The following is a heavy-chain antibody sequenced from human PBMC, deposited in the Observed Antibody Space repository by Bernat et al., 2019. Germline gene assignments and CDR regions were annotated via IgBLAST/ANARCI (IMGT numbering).Heavy chain of an antibody. CDR2: ISYDGSNK. CDR1: GFTVSSYG. Sequence: VQLVESGGGLVQPGGSLRLSCAASGFTVSSYGMHWVRQAPGKGLEWVAVISYDGSNKYYADSVKGRFTISRDNSKNTLYLQMNSLRAEDTAVYYCAKSWYYGSGSVDYWGQGTLVTVSS. J-gene: IGHJ4*02. V-gene: IGHV3-30*18. D-gene: IGHD3-10*01. CDR3: AKSWYYGSGSVDY.